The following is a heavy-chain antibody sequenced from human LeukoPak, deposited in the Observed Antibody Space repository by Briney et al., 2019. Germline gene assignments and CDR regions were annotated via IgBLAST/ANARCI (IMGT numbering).Heavy chain of an antibody. J-gene: IGHJ4*02. D-gene: IGHD6-6*01. Sequence: SETLSPTCAVYGGSFSGYYWSWIRQPPEKGLEWIGEINHSGSTNYNPSLKSRVTISVDTSKNQFSLKLSSVTAADTAVYYCARGQGIAARRADYWGQGTLATVSS. V-gene: IGHV4-34*01. CDR3: ARGQGIAARRADY. CDR1: GGSFSGYY. CDR2: INHSGST.